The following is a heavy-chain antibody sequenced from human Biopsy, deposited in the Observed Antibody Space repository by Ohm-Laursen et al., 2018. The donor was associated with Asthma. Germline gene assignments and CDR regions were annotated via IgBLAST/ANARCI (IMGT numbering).Heavy chain of an antibody. V-gene: IGHV3-30*03. D-gene: IGHD3-3*01. CDR1: GFTFRSYG. Sequence: SLRLSCAASGFTFRSYGMHWVRQAPGKGLEWVAVISYDGSNKYYADFVKGRFTISRDNSKNTLYLQMNSLRAEDTAVYYCASQSSGPDFWSGYYYFDYWGQGTLVTVSS. J-gene: IGHJ4*02. CDR2: ISYDGSNK. CDR3: ASQSSGPDFWSGYYYFDY.